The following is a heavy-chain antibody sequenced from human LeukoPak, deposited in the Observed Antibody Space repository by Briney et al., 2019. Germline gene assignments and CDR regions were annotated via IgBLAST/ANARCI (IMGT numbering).Heavy chain of an antibody. CDR2: IYSGGST. D-gene: IGHD3-3*01. CDR1: GFTVSSNY. V-gene: IGHV3-66*01. CDR3: AKDYDFWSGCFFDY. Sequence: GGSLRLSCAASGFTVSSNYMSWVRQAPGKGLEWVSVIYSGGSTYYADSVKGRFTISRDNSKNTLYLQMNSLRAEDTAVYYCAKDYDFWSGCFFDYWGQGTLVTVSS. J-gene: IGHJ4*02.